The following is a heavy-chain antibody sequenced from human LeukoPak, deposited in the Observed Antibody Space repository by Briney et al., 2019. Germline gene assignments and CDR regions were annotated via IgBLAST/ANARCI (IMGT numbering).Heavy chain of an antibody. CDR3: ARAAPGNSGDY. D-gene: IGHD4-23*01. J-gene: IGHJ4*02. CDR1: GGTFSSYA. V-gene: IGHV1-69*06. CDR2: IIPIFGTV. Sequence: SVKVSCKASGGTFSSYAISWVRPAPGQGLEWMGGIIPIFGTVNYAQKFQGRVTITADKSTSTAYMELSSLRSEDTAVYYCARAAPGNSGDYWGQGTLVTVSS.